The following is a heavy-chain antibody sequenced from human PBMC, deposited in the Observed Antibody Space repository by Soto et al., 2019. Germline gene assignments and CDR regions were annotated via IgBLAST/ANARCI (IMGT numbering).Heavy chain of an antibody. J-gene: IGHJ4*02. D-gene: IGHD4-17*01. CDR2: INHSGST. CDR3: ARGDFGDLTFVY. Sequence: SETLSVTCAVYGGSFSGYYWSWIRQPPGKGLEWIGEINHSGSTNYNPSLKSRVTISVDTSKNQFSLKLSSVTAADTAVYYCARGDFGDLTFVYWGQGTLVTVSS. V-gene: IGHV4-34*01. CDR1: GGSFSGYY.